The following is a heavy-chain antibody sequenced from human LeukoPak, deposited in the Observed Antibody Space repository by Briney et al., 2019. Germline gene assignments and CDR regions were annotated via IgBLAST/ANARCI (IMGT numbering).Heavy chain of an antibody. D-gene: IGHD6-19*01. CDR2: IKSKTDGGTT. Sequence: GGSLRLSCAASGFTFSNAWMNWVRQAPGKGLEWVGRIKSKTDGGTTDYAAPVKGRFTISRDDSKNTLYLQMNSLKTEDTSVYYCTTEGSIAVAGYDYWGQGTLVTVSS. CDR3: TTEGSIAVAGYDY. J-gene: IGHJ4*02. CDR1: GFTFSNAW. V-gene: IGHV3-15*07.